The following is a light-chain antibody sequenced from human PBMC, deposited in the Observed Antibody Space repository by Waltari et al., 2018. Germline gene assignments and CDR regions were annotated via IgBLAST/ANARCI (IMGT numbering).Light chain of an antibody. CDR2: DAS. CDR1: QDISNY. CDR3: QRYDNLPVFA. Sequence: DIQLTQSPSSLSASVGDRVTITCRASQDISNYLNWYQQKPGKAPKLLIYDASILESGVPSRCSGSQSGTEFTLTISSLLPEDIATYYCQRYDNLPVFAFGPGTKVDVK. J-gene: IGKJ3*01. V-gene: IGKV1-33*01.